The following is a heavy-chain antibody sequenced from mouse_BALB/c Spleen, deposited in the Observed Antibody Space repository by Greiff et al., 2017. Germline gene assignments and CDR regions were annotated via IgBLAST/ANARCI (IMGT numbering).Heavy chain of an antibody. CDR1: GYSITSDYA. CDR3: ARRGSSPYYAMDY. J-gene: IGHJ4*01. Sequence: EVKVEESGPGLVKPSQSLSLTCTVTGYSITSDYAWNWIRQFPGNKLEWMGYISYSGSTSYNPSLKSRISITRDTSKNQFFLQLNSVTTEDTATYYCARRGSSPYYAMDYWGQGTSVTVSS. CDR2: ISYSGST. D-gene: IGHD1-1*01. V-gene: IGHV3-2*02.